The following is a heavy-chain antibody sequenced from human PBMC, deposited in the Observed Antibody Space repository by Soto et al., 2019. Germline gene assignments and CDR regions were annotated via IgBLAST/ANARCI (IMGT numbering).Heavy chain of an antibody. Sequence: VGSLRLSCAASVFTFTSNSMNCVRQSPGKGLEWISYITSSSSTIYYADSVKGRFTISRDNAKNSLYLQMNSLRDDDTAVYYCARGRVGTAYFDYWGQGALVTVSS. CDR3: ARGRVGTAYFDY. J-gene: IGHJ4*02. D-gene: IGHD2-21*02. V-gene: IGHV3-48*02. CDR1: VFTFTSNS. CDR2: ITSSSSTI.